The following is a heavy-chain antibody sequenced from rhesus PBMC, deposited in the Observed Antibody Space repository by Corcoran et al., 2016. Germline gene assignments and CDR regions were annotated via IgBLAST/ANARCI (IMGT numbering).Heavy chain of an antibody. V-gene: IGHV4-80*01. D-gene: IGHD3-9*01. J-gene: IGHJ4*01. CDR3: ARLGEDDYGYYYTSFDY. CDR1: GGSFRSYR. CDR2: INGNSGST. Sequence: QVQLQESGPGLVKPSETLSLTCAASGGSFRSYRLCWIRHPPGQDLAGIGEINGNSGSTNYNPTIKSRVTISKDASKNQFSLKLSSVTAADTAVYYCARLGEDDYGYYYTSFDYWGQGVLVTVSS.